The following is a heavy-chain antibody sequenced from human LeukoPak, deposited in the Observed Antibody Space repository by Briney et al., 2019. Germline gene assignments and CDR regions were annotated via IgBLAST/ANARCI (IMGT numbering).Heavy chain of an antibody. V-gene: IGHV1-18*01. CDR3: ARLQQLVPDYYFDY. CDR2: ISAYNGNT. Sequence: ASVKVSCKASGYTFTSYGISWLRQAPGQGLEWMGWISAYNGNTNYAQKLQGRVTMTSDTSTSTAYMELRSLRSDDTAVYYCARLQQLVPDYYFDYWGQGTLVTVSS. D-gene: IGHD6-13*01. CDR1: GYTFTSYG. J-gene: IGHJ4*02.